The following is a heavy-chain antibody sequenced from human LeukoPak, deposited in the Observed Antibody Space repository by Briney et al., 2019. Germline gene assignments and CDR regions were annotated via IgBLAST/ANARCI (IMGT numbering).Heavy chain of an antibody. Sequence: KPSETLSLTCTVSGASITSYYWSWIRQPAGKGLEWIGRVYTSGSANYNPSLKSRVTMSVDTSKNQFSLKLSSVTAADTAVYYCTREGSSSWTDYYFYCMDVWGKGTTVTVSS. D-gene: IGHD6-13*01. CDR2: VYTSGSA. CDR1: GASITSYY. V-gene: IGHV4-4*07. J-gene: IGHJ6*03. CDR3: TREGSSSWTDYYFYCMDV.